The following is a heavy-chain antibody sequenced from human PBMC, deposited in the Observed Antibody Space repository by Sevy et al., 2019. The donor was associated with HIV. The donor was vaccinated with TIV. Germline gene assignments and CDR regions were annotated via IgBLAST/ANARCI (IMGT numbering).Heavy chain of an antibody. J-gene: IGHJ3*02. CDR2: IYTSGST. D-gene: IGHD6-13*01. CDR1: GGSISSYY. V-gene: IGHV4-4*07. Sequence: SETLSLTCTVSGGSISSYYWSWIRQPAGKGLEWIGRIYTSGSTNYNPSLKSRVTMSVDTSKNQFSLKLSSVTAADTAVYYCAREGYSSSWYDKFMLGGAFHIWGQGTMVTVSS. CDR3: AREGYSSSWYDKFMLGGAFHI.